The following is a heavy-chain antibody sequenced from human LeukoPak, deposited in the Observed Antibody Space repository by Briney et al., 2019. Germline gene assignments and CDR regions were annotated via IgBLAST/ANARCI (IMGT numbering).Heavy chain of an antibody. CDR2: INHSGGT. J-gene: IGHJ5*02. D-gene: IGHD6-19*01. V-gene: IGHV4-34*01. CDR1: GGSFSGYY. CDR3: ARLAVAGLWFSWFDP. Sequence: SSETLSLTCAVYGGSFSGYYWSWIRQPPGKGLEWIGEINHSGGTNYNPSLKSRVTISVDTSKNQFSLKLSSVTAADTAVYYCARLAVAGLWFSWFDPWGQGTLVTVSS.